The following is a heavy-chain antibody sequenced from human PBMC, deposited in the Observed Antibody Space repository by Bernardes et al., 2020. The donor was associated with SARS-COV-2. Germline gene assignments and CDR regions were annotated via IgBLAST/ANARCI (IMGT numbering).Heavy chain of an antibody. CDR1: GFTFSDYY. J-gene: IGHJ4*02. CDR2: ISSSSSYT. D-gene: IGHD3-22*01. CDR3: ARCNYDSSGYLGY. Sequence: GGSLRLSCAASGFTFSDYYMSWIRQAPGKGLEWVSYISSSSSYTNYADSVKGRFTISRDNAKNSLYLQMNSLRAEDTAVYYCARCNYDSSGYLGYWGQGTLVTVSS. V-gene: IGHV3-11*03.